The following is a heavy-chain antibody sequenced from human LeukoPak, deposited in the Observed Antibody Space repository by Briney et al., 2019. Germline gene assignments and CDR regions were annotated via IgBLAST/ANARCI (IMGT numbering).Heavy chain of an antibody. D-gene: IGHD3-10*01. CDR1: GGSISSYY. V-gene: IGHV4-59*01. Sequence: PSETLSLTCTVSGGSISSYYWSWIRQPPGKGLEWIGYIYYSGSTNYNPSLKSRVTISVDTSKNQFSLKLSSVTAADTAVYYCARMNTMVRGVILDYWGQGPLVTVSS. CDR2: IYYSGST. CDR3: ARMNTMVRGVILDY. J-gene: IGHJ4*02.